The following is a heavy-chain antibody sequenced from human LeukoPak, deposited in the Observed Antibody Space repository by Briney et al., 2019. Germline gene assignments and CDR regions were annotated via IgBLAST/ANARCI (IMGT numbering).Heavy chain of an antibody. D-gene: IGHD1-26*01. Sequence: SVKVSCKASGGTFSSYAISWVRQAPGQGPEWMGGIIPIFGTANYAQKFQGRVTITADESTSTAYMELSSLRSEDTAVYYCARDMRPYSGSYYPTYYYYGMDAWGQGTTVTVSS. CDR3: ARDMRPYSGSYYPTYYYYGMDA. CDR1: GGTFSSYA. J-gene: IGHJ6*02. CDR2: IIPIFGTA. V-gene: IGHV1-69*13.